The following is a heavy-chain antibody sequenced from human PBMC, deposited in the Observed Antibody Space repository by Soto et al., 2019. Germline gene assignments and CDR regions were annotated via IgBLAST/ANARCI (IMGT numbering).Heavy chain of an antibody. V-gene: IGHV4-31*03. CDR2: ISYIGST. J-gene: IGHJ3*01. Sequence: QAQLQESGPGLAKPSQTLSLTCTVSGGSVSSGAYYWSWIRQHPGKGLEWIGYISYIGSTYYNPSLTSRVTISVDTSNTHFSLQLSSVTAAATAVYSWARWDLRIRDALDLWGQGTMVTVSS. D-gene: IGHD1-26*01. CDR3: ARWDLRIRDALDL. CDR1: GGSVSSGAYY.